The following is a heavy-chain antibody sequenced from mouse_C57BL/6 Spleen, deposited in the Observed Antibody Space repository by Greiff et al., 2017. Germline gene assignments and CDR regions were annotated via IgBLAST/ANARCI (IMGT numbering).Heavy chain of an antibody. CDR2: IDPSDSYT. CDR1: GYTFTSYW. CDR3: ARSPGAMDY. Sequence: QVQLQQPGAELVMPGASVKLSCKASGYTFTSYWMHWVKQRPGQGLEWIGEIDPSDSYTNYNQKFKGKSTLTVDKASSKAYMQLSSLTSEDSAVYYCARSPGAMDYWGQGTSVTVSS. J-gene: IGHJ4*01. V-gene: IGHV1-69*01.